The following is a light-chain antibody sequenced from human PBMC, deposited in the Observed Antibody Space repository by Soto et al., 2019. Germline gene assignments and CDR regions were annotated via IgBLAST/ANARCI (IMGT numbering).Light chain of an antibody. Sequence: EIMLTQSPATLSVSQGERATLSGRASQTFGSNLAWYQQTPGQAPRILIYRASIRDTGIPDRFTGSGSGTDFTLPISEVQPEDFTLYYCHQRQSWPRTFGQGTKVDIK. CDR3: HQRQSWPRT. V-gene: IGKV3D-15*03. J-gene: IGKJ1*01. CDR2: RAS. CDR1: QTFGSN.